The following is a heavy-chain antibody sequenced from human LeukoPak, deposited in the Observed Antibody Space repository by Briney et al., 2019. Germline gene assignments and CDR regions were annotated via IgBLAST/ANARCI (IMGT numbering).Heavy chain of an antibody. CDR2: IRQDGGET. CDR3: ATYSSLNTREFQY. J-gene: IGHJ1*01. V-gene: IGHV3-7*01. Sequence: GGSLRLSCEASGLTFSRDWMGWVRQAPGMGLEWVANIRQDGGETYYGDSVKGRFIISRDNAKNSLFLQMNRLRAEDTAVYYCATYSSLNTREFQYWGQGTLVTVSP. D-gene: IGHD3-22*01. CDR1: GLTFSRDW.